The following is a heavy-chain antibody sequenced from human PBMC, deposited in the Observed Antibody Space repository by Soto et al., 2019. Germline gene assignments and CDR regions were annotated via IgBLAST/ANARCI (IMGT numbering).Heavy chain of an antibody. Sequence: QVQLVQSGAEVKKPGASVKVSCKASGYTFTGYYMHWVRQAPGQGLEWMGWINPNSGGTNYAQKFQGWVTMTRDTSISTAYMELSRLRSDDTAVYYCARAYCISTSCYAGNVLDGMDVWGQGTTVTVSS. V-gene: IGHV1-2*04. J-gene: IGHJ6*02. CDR2: INPNSGGT. D-gene: IGHD2-2*01. CDR3: ARAYCISTSCYAGNVLDGMDV. CDR1: GYTFTGYY.